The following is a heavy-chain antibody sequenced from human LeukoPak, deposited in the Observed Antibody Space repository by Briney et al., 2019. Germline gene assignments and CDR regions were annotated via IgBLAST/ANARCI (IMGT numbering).Heavy chain of an antibody. D-gene: IGHD3-16*02. V-gene: IGHV1-18*04. Sequence: GASVKVSCKASGYTFTSYGISWVRQAPGQGLEWMGWISAYNGNTNYAQKLQGRVTMTTDTSTSTAYMELRSLRSDDTAVYYCARELDYDYVWGSYRLYYFDYWGQGTLVTVSS. J-gene: IGHJ4*02. CDR3: ARELDYDYVWGSYRLYYFDY. CDR1: GYTFTSYG. CDR2: ISAYNGNT.